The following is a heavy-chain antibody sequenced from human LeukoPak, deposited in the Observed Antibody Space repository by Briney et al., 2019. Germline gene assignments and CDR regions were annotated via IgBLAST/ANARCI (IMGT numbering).Heavy chain of an antibody. CDR3: AVGGATGTTGDYFDY. D-gene: IGHD1-1*01. CDR2: MNPNSGNT. J-gene: IGHJ4*02. V-gene: IGHV1-8*01. CDR1: GYTFTSDD. Sequence: ASVKVSCAASGYTFTSDDINWVRQATGQGLEWMGCMNPNSGNTGYAQKFQGRVTMTRNTSISTAYKELSSLRSEDTAVYYCAVGGATGTTGDYFDYWGQGTLVTVSS.